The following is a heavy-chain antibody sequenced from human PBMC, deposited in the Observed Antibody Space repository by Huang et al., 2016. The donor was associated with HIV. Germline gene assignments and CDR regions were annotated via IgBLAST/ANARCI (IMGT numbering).Heavy chain of an antibody. CDR2: IGRWGGNI. J-gene: IGHJ5*02. CDR1: GFSFSGYG. Sequence: RLSCAASGFSFSGYGMRWVRQAPGRGLEWVAAIGRWGGNIFYSNSVRGRFTVSRDNSKNTLYLQMNPLRVEDTAVYFCVREGNPGSSLFFGDNWFDPWGQGTLVTVSP. D-gene: IGHD6-13*01. CDR3: VREGNPGSSLFFGDNWFDP. V-gene: IGHV3-23*01.